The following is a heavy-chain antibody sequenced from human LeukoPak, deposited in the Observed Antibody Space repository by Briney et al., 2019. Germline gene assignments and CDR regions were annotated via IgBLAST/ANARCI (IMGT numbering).Heavy chain of an antibody. V-gene: IGHV4-30-4*01. Sequence: PSETLSLTCTVSGGSISSGDYYWSWIRQPPGKGLEWIGYIYYSGTTNYNPSLKSRVTISVHMSKNQFSLRLSSVIAADTAVYYCARHGGTLGNFNYWGQGTLVTVSS. CDR1: GGSISSGDYY. J-gene: IGHJ4*02. D-gene: IGHD1-14*01. CDR3: ARHGGTLGNFNY. CDR2: IYYSGTT.